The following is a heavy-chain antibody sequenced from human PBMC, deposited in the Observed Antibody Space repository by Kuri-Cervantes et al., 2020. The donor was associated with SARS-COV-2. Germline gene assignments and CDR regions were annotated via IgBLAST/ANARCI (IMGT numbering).Heavy chain of an antibody. D-gene: IGHD3-3*01. CDR2: IYYSGST. CDR3: ARDQATYDFWSGYNYYYGMDV. V-gene: IGHV4-39*07. CDR1: GGSISSSSYY. Sequence: GSLRLSCTVSGGSISSSSYYWGWIRQPPGKGLEWIGSIYYSGSTNYNPSLKSRVTISVDTSKNQFSLKLSSVTAADTAVYYCARDQATYDFWSGYNYYYGMDVWGQGTTVTVSS. J-gene: IGHJ6*02.